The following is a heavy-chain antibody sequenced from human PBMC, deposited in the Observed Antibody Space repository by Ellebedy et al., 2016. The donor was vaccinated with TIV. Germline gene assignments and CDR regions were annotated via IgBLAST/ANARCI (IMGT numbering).Heavy chain of an antibody. CDR3: ARRVGYSSGWYYFDF. D-gene: IGHD6-19*01. CDR1: GYSFTNYW. Sequence: GESLKISXKGSGYSFTNYWIAWVRQMPGKGLEWMGIIYPGDSDTRYSPAFQGQVTISADKSISTAFLQWSSLKASDTAMYYCARRVGYSSGWYYFDFWGQGTLVTVSS. V-gene: IGHV5-51*01. J-gene: IGHJ4*02. CDR2: IYPGDSDT.